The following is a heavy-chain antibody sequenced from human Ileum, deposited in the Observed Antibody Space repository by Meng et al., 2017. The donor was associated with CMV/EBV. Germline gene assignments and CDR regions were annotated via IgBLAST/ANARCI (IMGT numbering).Heavy chain of an antibody. V-gene: IGHV3-49*04. D-gene: IGHD3-3*01. J-gene: IGHJ4*02. CDR3: TRAETTGIYDFWSGYYVY. CDR2: IRSKGNGGTT. Sequence: GESLKISCTASGFTIGDYSMTWVRRAPGKGPEWVGFIRSKGNGGTTEYAASVKGRFTISRDESKSIYYLQMNSLKTEDTAMYYCTRAETTGIYDFWSGYYVYWGQGTLVTVSS. CDR1: GFTIGDYS.